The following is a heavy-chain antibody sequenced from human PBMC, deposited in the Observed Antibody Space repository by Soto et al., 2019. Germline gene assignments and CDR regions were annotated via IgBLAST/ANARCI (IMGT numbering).Heavy chain of an antibody. CDR3: ASHGYYYDSNGFYSFL. J-gene: IGHJ1*01. Sequence: PSETLSLTCSVSGGSVSITNHYLGWIRQPPGKGLDWIGDVYYSGFTRYNPSLKSRVTISVYTSQNQFSLRLNSLTAADTDNYSCASHGYYYDSNGFYSFLWGQGNVVTVSS. CDR1: GGSVSITNHY. CDR2: VYYSGFT. D-gene: IGHD3-22*01. V-gene: IGHV4-39*01.